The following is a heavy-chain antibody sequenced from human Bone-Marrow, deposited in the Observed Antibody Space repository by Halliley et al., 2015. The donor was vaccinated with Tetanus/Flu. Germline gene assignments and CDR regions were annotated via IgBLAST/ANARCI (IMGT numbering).Heavy chain of an antibody. CDR2: PKNGGT. J-gene: IGHJ6*02. Sequence: PKNGGTNFAQNFQGRVTLTRDTSNTTAYMELSGLRSDDTAVYYCSRDNSIVVDSTPVGGFYAFNVWGQGTTVTVSS. CDR3: SRDNSIVVDSTPVGGFYAFNV. D-gene: IGHD2-15*01. V-gene: IGHV1-2*02.